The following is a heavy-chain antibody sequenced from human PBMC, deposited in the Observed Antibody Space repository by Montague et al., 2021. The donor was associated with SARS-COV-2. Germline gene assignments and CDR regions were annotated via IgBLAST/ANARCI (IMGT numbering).Heavy chain of an antibody. J-gene: IGHJ4*02. CDR2: IYYSGST. V-gene: IGHV4-31*03. CDR3: ARHRRFGVPVAGGAYFDP. Sequence: TLSLTCTVSGGSISSGGYYWSWIRQHPGKGLEWIGYIYYSGSTYYNPSLKSRVTISVDTSKNQLSLRLTSVSAADSAKYFCARHRRFGVPVAGGAYFDPWGQGTQVTVSS. D-gene: IGHD6-19*01. CDR1: GGSISSGGYY.